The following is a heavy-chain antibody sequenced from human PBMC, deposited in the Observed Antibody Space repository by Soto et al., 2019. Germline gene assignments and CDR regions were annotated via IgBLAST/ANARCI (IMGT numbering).Heavy chain of an antibody. CDR2: INHSGST. V-gene: IGHV4-34*01. Sequence: SETLSLTCAVYGGSFSGYYWSWIRQPPGKGLEGIGEINHSGSTNYNPSLKSRVTISVDTSKNQFSLKLSSVTAADTAVYYCARGRVLRFLEWLGSSGYGMDVWGQGTTVTVSS. CDR3: ARGRVLRFLEWLGSSGYGMDV. CDR1: GGSFSGYY. J-gene: IGHJ6*02. D-gene: IGHD3-3*01.